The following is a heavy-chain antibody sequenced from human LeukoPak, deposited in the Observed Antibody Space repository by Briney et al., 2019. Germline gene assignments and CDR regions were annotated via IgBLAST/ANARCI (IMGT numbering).Heavy chain of an antibody. CDR1: GFTLDDYA. V-gene: IGHV3-9*01. CDR2: IWWNSGSI. Sequence: GGSLRLSFAASGFTLDDYAMHWVRQAPGKGLEWVSGIWWNSGSIGYADSVKGRFTISRDNAKNSLYLQMNSLRAEDTALYYCAKDRSLGYCSGGSCPSLVGDYWGQGTLVTVSS. D-gene: IGHD2-15*01. CDR3: AKDRSLGYCSGGSCPSLVGDY. J-gene: IGHJ4*02.